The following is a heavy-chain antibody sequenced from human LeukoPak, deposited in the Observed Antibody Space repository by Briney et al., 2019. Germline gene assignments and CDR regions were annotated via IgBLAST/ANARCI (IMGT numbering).Heavy chain of an antibody. Sequence: ASVKVSFKASGYTFTGYYMHWVRQAPGQGLEWMGWINPNSGGTNYAQKFQGRVTMTRDTSISTAYMELSRLRSDDTAVYYCASEYCSSTNCYDWYFDYWGQGTLVTVSS. CDR3: ASEYCSSTNCYDWYFDY. D-gene: IGHD2-2*01. CDR1: GYTFTGYY. CDR2: INPNSGGT. V-gene: IGHV1-2*02. J-gene: IGHJ4*02.